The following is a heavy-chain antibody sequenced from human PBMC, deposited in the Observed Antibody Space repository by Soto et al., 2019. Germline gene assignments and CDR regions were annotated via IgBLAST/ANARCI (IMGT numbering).Heavy chain of an antibody. CDR3: TERGKYDNRVFDY. CDR2: INSDGSST. D-gene: IGHD3-22*01. V-gene: IGHV3-74*01. CDR1: GFTFSSYA. J-gene: IGHJ4*02. Sequence: GGSLRLSCATSGFTFSSYAMNWVRQAPGKGLVWVSRINSDGSSTSYADSVKGRFTISRDNAKNTAYLQMGSLKTEDTAVYYCTERGKYDNRVFDYWSQGTLVTVSS.